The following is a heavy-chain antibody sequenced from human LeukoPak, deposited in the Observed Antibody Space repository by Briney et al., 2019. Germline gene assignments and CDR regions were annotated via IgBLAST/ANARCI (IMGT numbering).Heavy chain of an antibody. Sequence: AASVKVSCKASGYTFTGYYMRWVRQAPGQGLEWMGWINPNSGDTNSAQKLQGRVTMTTDTSTSTAYMELRSLTSDDTAVYYCARDVVLSYLDYWGQGTLVTVSS. D-gene: IGHD3-16*02. CDR1: GYTFTGYY. CDR2: INPNSGDT. J-gene: IGHJ4*02. V-gene: IGHV1-18*04. CDR3: ARDVVLSYLDY.